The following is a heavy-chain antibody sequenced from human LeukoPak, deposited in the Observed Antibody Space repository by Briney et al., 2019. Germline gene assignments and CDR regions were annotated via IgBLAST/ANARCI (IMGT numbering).Heavy chain of an antibody. D-gene: IGHD5-18*01. CDR2: VSYDGSNK. Sequence: PGGSLRLSCAASGFTSSSYGMHWVRQAPGKGLEWVAVVSYDGSNKYYADSVKGRFTISRDNSKNTLYLQMNSLRAEDTAVYYCAKDARLAGYSYGEVDYWGQGTLVTVSS. CDR1: GFTSSSYG. V-gene: IGHV3-30*18. J-gene: IGHJ4*02. CDR3: AKDARLAGYSYGEVDY.